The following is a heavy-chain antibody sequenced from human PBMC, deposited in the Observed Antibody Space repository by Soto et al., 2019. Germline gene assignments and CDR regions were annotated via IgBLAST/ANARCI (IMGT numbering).Heavy chain of an antibody. Sequence: SETLSLTCTAAGCSISSSSYYWGWIRQPPGKGVEWIGSIYYSGSTYYNPSLKSRVTISVDTSKNQFSLKLSSVTAADTAVYYCSISGYYLQAAFDIGGQGTMV. D-gene: IGHD3-22*01. V-gene: IGHV4-39*01. CDR1: GCSISSSSYY. J-gene: IGHJ3*02. CDR2: IYYSGST. CDR3: SISGYYLQAAFDI.